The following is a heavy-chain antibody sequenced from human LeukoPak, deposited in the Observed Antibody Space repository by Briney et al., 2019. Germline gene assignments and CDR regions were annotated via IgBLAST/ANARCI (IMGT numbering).Heavy chain of an antibody. CDR3: ARGADYGGSSIYWYFDL. D-gene: IGHD4-23*01. V-gene: IGHV4-59*12. CDR2: IYHSGST. J-gene: IGHJ2*01. Sequence: PSETLSLTCTVSGGSISSYYWSWIRQPPGKGLEWIGYIYHSGSTYYNPSLKSRVTISVDRSKNQFSLKLSSVTAADTAVYYCARGADYGGSSIYWYFDLWGRGTLVTVSS. CDR1: GGSISSYY.